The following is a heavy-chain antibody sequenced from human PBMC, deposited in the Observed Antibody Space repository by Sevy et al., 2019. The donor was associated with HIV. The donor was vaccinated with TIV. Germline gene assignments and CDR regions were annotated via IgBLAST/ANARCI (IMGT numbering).Heavy chain of an antibody. Sequence: GGSLRLSCAASGFTFSSYAMSWVRQAPGRGLEWVSAIGGSAGSTFYADSVKGRFTISRDNSKNTLFLQMNSLRADDTAVYFCAKGRYYDSSGYFPFDYWGQGILVTVSS. CDR2: IGGSAGST. J-gene: IGHJ4*02. CDR3: AKGRYYDSSGYFPFDY. D-gene: IGHD3-22*01. CDR1: GFTFSSYA. V-gene: IGHV3-23*01.